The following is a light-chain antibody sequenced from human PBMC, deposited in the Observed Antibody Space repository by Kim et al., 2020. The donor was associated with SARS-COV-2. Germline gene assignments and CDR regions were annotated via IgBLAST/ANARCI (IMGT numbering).Light chain of an antibody. CDR2: DGS. V-gene: IGLV2-11*03. CDR1: SSDVGRYKY. Sequence: GRSVTIACTGTSSDVGRYKYVSWYQQHPDRVPTIMIYDGSRRPSGVPDRFSVSKSGNTASLTISGLQAEDEADYYCCSYAGSYTYVFGTGTKVTVL. CDR3: CSYAGSYTYV. J-gene: IGLJ1*01.